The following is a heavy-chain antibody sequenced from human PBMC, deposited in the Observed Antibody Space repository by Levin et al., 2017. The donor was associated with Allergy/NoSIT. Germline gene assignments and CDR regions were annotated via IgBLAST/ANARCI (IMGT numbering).Heavy chain of an antibody. CDR2: IYYSGST. Sequence: AGGSLRLSCTVSGGSISISSYYWGWIRQPPGKGLEWIGSIYYSGSTYYNPSLKSRVTISVDTSKNQFSLKLSSVTAADTAVYYCARHTLYDILTGYYFDYWGQGTLVTVSS. V-gene: IGHV4-39*01. CDR3: ARHTLYDILTGYYFDY. CDR1: GGSISISSYY. J-gene: IGHJ4*02. D-gene: IGHD3-9*01.